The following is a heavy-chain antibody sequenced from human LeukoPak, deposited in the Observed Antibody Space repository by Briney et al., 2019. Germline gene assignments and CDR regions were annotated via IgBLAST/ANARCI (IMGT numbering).Heavy chain of an antibody. D-gene: IGHD6-6*01. V-gene: IGHV3-53*01. CDR1: GFTVSSNY. CDR2: IYSGGST. CDR3: ARVTGEYSSPWYYYYYMDV. Sequence: GGSLRLSCAASGFTVSSNYMSWVRQAPGKGLEWVSVIYSGGSTYYADSVKGRFAISRDNSKNTLYLQMNSLRAEDTAVYYCARVTGEYSSPWYYYYYMDVWGKGTTVTVSS. J-gene: IGHJ6*03.